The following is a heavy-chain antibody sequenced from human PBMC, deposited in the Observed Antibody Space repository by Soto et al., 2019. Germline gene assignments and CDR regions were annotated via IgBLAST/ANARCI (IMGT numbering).Heavy chain of an antibody. D-gene: IGHD2-8*01. J-gene: IGHJ6*02. CDR1: GDSVSSSSAA. CDR3: ARDRIVLMVYAQGPYYGMDV. Sequence: SQTLSLTCAISGDSVSSSSAAWNWSRHSPSRGLEWLGRTYYRSKWYNDYAVSVKSRITINPDTSKNQFSLQLNSVTPEDTAVYYCARDRIVLMVYAQGPYYGMDVWGQGTTVTVSS. V-gene: IGHV6-1*01. CDR2: TYYRSKWYN.